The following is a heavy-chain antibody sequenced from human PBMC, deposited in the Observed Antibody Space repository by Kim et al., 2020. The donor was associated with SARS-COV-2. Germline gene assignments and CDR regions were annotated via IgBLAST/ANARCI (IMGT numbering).Heavy chain of an antibody. CDR3: ARGQLNFDY. Sequence: GSTNYTPALKSRVTISVDKSKNQFARKLSSVTAADTAVYYCARGQLNFDYWGQGTLVTVSS. J-gene: IGHJ4*02. CDR2: GST. V-gene: IGHV4-4*02. D-gene: IGHD2-2*01.